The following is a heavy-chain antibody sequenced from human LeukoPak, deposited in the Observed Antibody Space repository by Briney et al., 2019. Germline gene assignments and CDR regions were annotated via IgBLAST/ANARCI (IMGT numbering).Heavy chain of an antibody. V-gene: IGHV3-30-3*01. Sequence: PGGSLRLSCAASGFTFSSYAMHWVRQAPGKGLEWVAVISYDGSNKYYADSVKGRFTISRDNSKNTLYLQMNSLRAEDTAVYYCVRMRGPERRHCFDYWSQGALLIVSS. D-gene: IGHD1-1*01. CDR2: ISYDGSNK. CDR1: GFTFSSYA. CDR3: VRMRGPERRHCFDY. J-gene: IGHJ4*02.